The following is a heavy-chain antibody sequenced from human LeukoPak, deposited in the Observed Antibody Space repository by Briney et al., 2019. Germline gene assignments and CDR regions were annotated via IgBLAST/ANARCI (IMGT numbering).Heavy chain of an antibody. V-gene: IGHV1-8*03. CDR3: ASVGGLYSTYAFDI. Sequence: ASVKVSCMASGYTFTSYDINWVRQATGQGLEWMGWMNPNSGNTGYAQKFQGRVTITRNTSISTAYMELSSLRSEDTAVYYCASVGGLYSTYAFDIWGQGTMVTVSS. J-gene: IGHJ3*02. D-gene: IGHD2-2*01. CDR1: GYTFTSYD. CDR2: MNPNSGNT.